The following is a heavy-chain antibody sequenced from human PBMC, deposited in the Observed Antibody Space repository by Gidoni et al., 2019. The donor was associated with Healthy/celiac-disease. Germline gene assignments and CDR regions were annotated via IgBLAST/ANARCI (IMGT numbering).Heavy chain of an antibody. Sequence: QVQLVQPGAEGKKPRDSVKVTWTAPGSTFTSYGISWVRQAPGQGLGWMGWISAYNGNTNYAQKLQGRVTMTTDTSTSTAYMELRSLRSDDTAVYYCARGAAWDLLDYWGQGTLVTVSS. V-gene: IGHV1-18*04. J-gene: IGHJ4*02. CDR2: ISAYNGNT. CDR1: GSTFTSYG. CDR3: ARGAAWDLLDY. D-gene: IGHD1-26*01.